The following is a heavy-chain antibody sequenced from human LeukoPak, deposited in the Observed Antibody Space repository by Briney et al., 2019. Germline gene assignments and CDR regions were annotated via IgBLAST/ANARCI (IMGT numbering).Heavy chain of an antibody. CDR1: GFTFSNHW. Sequence: GGSLRLSCAVSGFTFSNHWMGWVRQAPGKGLEWVAVISYDGSNKYYADSVKGRFTISRDNSKNTLYLQMNSLRAEDTAVYYCAKEGTGIHFDYWGQGTLVTVSS. V-gene: IGHV3-30*18. J-gene: IGHJ4*02. CDR3: AKEGTGIHFDY. CDR2: ISYDGSNK. D-gene: IGHD1-1*01.